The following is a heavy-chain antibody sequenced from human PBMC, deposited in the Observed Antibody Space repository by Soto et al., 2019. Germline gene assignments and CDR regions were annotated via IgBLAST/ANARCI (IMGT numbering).Heavy chain of an antibody. J-gene: IGHJ6*02. CDR3: ARDLTRDYYGSGSYYNGYYYYGMDV. V-gene: IGHV1-2*04. CDR1: GYTFTGYY. Sequence: GASVKVSCKASGYTFTGYYMHWVRQAPGQGLEWMGWINPNSGGTNYAQKFQGWVTMTRDTSISTAYMELSRLRSDDTAVYYCARDLTRDYYGSGSYYNGYYYYGMDVWGQGTTVTVSS. D-gene: IGHD3-10*01. CDR2: INPNSGGT.